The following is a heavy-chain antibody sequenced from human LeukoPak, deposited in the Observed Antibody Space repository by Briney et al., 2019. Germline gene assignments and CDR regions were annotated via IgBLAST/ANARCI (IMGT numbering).Heavy chain of an antibody. CDR1: GYTFTGYY. Sequence: ASVKVSFKPSGYTFTGYYMHWVRQAPGRGLGWMGWMNPNSGGTNYAQKFQGRVTMTRDTSISTAYMELSRLRSDDTAVYYCARGTTLTTLPYYYYFIDVWGKGTTVTISS. D-gene: IGHD4-17*01. CDR2: MNPNSGGT. J-gene: IGHJ6*03. CDR3: ARGTTLTTLPYYYYFIDV. V-gene: IGHV1-2*02.